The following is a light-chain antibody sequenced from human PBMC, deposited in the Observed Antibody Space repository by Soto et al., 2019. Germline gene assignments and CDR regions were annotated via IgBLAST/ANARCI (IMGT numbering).Light chain of an antibody. CDR1: QTVSNK. CDR3: QQYNNWPPMYT. Sequence: EIVMTQSPATLSVSPGERATLSCRASQTVSNKLAWYQQKPGQAPRLLIYGASTRATGIPDRFSGSGSGTEFTLTISSLQSEDFAVYYCQQYNNWPPMYTFGQGTKLEIK. CDR2: GAS. V-gene: IGKV3-15*01. J-gene: IGKJ2*01.